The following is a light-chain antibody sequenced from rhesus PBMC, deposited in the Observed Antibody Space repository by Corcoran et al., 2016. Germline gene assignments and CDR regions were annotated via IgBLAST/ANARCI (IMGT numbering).Light chain of an antibody. CDR3: QHYYSNPRT. V-gene: IGKV1-25*01. CDR1: QGITND. J-gene: IGKJ1*01. Sequence: DIQMTQSPSSLSASVGDRVTITCRASQGITNDLAWYQQKPGETPKLLIYEASSLQSGIPSRFSGSGSGTDFNLTISSLQSEDFATYYCQHYYSNPRTFGQGTKVEIK. CDR2: EAS.